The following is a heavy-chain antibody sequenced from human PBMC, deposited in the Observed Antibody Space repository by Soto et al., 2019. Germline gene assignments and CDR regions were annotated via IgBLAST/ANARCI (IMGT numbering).Heavy chain of an antibody. J-gene: IGHJ4*02. CDR1: GYTFTGYY. CDR2: FNPNSGGT. Sequence: ASVKVSCKASGYTFTGYYMHWVRQAPGQGLEWMGWFNPNSGGTNYAQKFQGWVTMTRDTSISTAYMELSRLRSDDTAVYYCARAYCSGGSCYSPHFDYWGQGTLVTVSS. D-gene: IGHD2-15*01. CDR3: ARAYCSGGSCYSPHFDY. V-gene: IGHV1-2*04.